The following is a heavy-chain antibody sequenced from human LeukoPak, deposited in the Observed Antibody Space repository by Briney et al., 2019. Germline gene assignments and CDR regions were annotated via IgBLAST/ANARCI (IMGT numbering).Heavy chain of an antibody. CDR2: ISGSGAGT. CDR3: SNLYSSNY. D-gene: IGHD6-13*01. V-gene: IGHV3-23*01. J-gene: IGHJ4*02. CDR1: AFTFSTYA. Sequence: PGGSLRLSCAASAFTFSTYAMSWVRQAPGMGLEWVSGISGSGAGTYYADSVRGRFTISRDNSKNTLYLQMNSLRAEDTAVYYCSNLYSSNYWGQGTPVTVSS.